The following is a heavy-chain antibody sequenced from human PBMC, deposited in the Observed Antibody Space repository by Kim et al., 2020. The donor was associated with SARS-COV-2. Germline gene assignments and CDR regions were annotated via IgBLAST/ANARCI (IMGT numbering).Heavy chain of an antibody. D-gene: IGHD3-22*01. J-gene: IGHJ4*02. CDR2: IKSQTAGGTT. CDR1: GFTFNNAC. Sequence: GGSLRLSCAASGFTFNNACMTWVRQAPGKSLEWVGHIKSQTAGGTTDYAAPVKDRFTISRDDSENTLYLQMNSLTTEDTAVYYCTTSPGYYSTSPFDFWGQGALVTVS. CDR3: TTSPGYYSTSPFDF. V-gene: IGHV3-15*01.